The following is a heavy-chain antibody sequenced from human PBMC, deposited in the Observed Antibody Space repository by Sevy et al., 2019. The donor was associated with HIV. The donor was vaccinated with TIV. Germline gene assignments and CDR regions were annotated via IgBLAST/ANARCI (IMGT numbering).Heavy chain of an antibody. V-gene: IGHV3-11*01. Sequence: GGSLRLSCAASGFTFSDYYMSWIRQAPGKGLEWVSYISSSGSTIYYADSVKGGFTISRDNAKNSLYLQMNSLRAEDTAVYYCARASIRFLEWNWFDPWGQGTLVTVSS. D-gene: IGHD3-3*01. CDR2: ISSSGSTI. CDR1: GFTFSDYY. J-gene: IGHJ5*02. CDR3: ARASIRFLEWNWFDP.